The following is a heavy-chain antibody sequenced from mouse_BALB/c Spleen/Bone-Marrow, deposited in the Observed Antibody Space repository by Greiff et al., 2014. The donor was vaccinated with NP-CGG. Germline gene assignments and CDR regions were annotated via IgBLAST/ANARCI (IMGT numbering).Heavy chain of an antibody. Sequence: QVQLKESGPGLVAPSQSLSITCTVSGFSLTSYGVHWVRQPPGKGLEWLGVIWAGGSTNYNSALMSRLSISKDNSKSQVFLKMNSQQTDDTAMYYCARVYLWYFDVWGAGTTVTVPS. D-gene: IGHD2-3*01. CDR3: ARVYLWYFDV. CDR2: IWAGGST. J-gene: IGHJ1*01. CDR1: GFSLTSYG. V-gene: IGHV2-9*02.